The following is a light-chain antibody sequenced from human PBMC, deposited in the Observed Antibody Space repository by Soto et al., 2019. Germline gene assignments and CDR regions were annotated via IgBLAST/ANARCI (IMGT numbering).Light chain of an antibody. CDR1: QGLVDNDGYSY. Sequence: VVMTQSPLSMAVTLGEPASVSCRSSQGLVDNDGYSYLSWFHQRPGQSPRRLIYRISNLDSGVPDRISGSGSGTDFTLKISRVEAEDVGVYYCMQGTHWPYTFGQGTHLEI. CDR2: RIS. J-gene: IGKJ2*01. V-gene: IGKV2-30*01. CDR3: MQGTHWPYT.